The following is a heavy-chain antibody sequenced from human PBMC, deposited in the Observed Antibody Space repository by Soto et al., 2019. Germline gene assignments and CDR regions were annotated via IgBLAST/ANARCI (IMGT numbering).Heavy chain of an antibody. CDR1: GFTFSNAW. CDR3: TTGPDTTYYYDSSGYRDSGMDV. CDR2: IKSKTDGGTT. D-gene: IGHD3-22*01. J-gene: IGHJ6*02. V-gene: IGHV3-15*01. Sequence: GGSLRFSCAASGFTFSNAWMSWVRQAPGKGLEWVGRIKSKTDGGTTDYAAPVKGRFTISRDDSKNTLYLQMNSLKTEDTAVYYCTTGPDTTYYYDSSGYRDSGMDVWGQGTTVTVSS.